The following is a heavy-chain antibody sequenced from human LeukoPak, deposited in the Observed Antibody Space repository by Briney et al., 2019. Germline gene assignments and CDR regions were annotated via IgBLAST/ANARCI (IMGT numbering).Heavy chain of an antibody. CDR2: IHYSGST. J-gene: IGHJ4*02. V-gene: IGHV4-39*01. CDR3: ARHVSDSSSWYPFAY. D-gene: IGHD6-13*01. CDR1: GGAISSSSYY. Sequence: SETLSLTCTVSGGAISSSSYYWGWIRQPPGQGLEWIGTIHYSGSTSYNPPLKSRFTISVNTSKNPFSLKLSSVTAADTAVYYCARHVSDSSSWYPFAYWGQGTLVTVSS.